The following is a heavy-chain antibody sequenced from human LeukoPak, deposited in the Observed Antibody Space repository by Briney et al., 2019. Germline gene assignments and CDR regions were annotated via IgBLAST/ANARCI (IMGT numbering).Heavy chain of an antibody. CDR1: GFTFTTYW. D-gene: IGHD3-16*01. CDR3: ARTSPTSHFDF. J-gene: IGHJ4*02. V-gene: IGHV3-74*01. CDR2: INGDGSNS. Sequence: GRSLRLSCAASGFTFTTYWMRWVRQAPGKGLVWVSRINGDGSNSNYADSVKGRFTISRDNARNTLYLQMNGLRAEDTALYYCARTSPTSHFDFWGQGTLVTVSS.